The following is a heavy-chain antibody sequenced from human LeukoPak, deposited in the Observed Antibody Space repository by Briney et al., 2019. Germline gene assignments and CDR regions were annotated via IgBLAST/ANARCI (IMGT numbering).Heavy chain of an antibody. CDR3: VKALSSTVTTKKKFDY. D-gene: IGHD4-17*01. CDR2: ISSNGGST. Sequence: PGGSLRLSCSASGFTFSTYAMHWVRQAPGKGLEYDSGISSNGGSTYYADSVKDRLTISRDNSKNTLYLQMSSLRPEDTAIYYCVKALSSTVTTKKKFDYWGQGTLVTVSS. V-gene: IGHV3-64D*06. J-gene: IGHJ4*02. CDR1: GFTFSTYA.